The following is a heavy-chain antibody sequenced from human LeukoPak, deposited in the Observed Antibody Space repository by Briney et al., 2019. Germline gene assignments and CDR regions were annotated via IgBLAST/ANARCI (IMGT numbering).Heavy chain of an antibody. CDR1: GFTFSSYW. CDR2: ISGSGGSP. CDR3: AKGGPPSVEYFQN. J-gene: IGHJ1*01. V-gene: IGHV3-23*01. Sequence: PGGSLRLSCAASGFTFSSYWMHWVRQAPGKGLEWVSAISGSGGSPYYADSVKGRFTIYRDNSKSTLYLQMHSLRAEDTAVYYCAKGGPPSVEYFQNWGQGTLVTVSS.